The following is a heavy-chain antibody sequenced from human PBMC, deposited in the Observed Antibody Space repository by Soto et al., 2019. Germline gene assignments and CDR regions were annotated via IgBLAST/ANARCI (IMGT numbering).Heavy chain of an antibody. V-gene: IGHV3-73*01. CDR3: AKVGIPYSYGYLFYY. D-gene: IGHD5-18*01. J-gene: IGHJ4*02. CDR2: IGSRGETYAT. CDR1: GFTFGASA. Sequence: GGSLRLSCAASGFTFGASALQWVRQASGKGLEWLGRIGSRGETYATTYAASVKGRFTISRDDSKKTAYLQMNSLESEDTAVYYCAKVGIPYSYGYLFYYWGQGTLVTVSS.